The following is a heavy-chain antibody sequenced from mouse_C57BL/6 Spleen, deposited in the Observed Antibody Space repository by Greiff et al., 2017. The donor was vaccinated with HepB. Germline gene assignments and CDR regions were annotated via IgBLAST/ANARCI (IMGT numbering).Heavy chain of an antibody. D-gene: IGHD2-1*01. CDR1: GYAFSSYW. V-gene: IGHV1-80*01. CDR3: ARSLYYGNYDYAMDY. J-gene: IGHJ4*01. CDR2: IYPGDGDT. Sequence: VKLQQSGAELVKPGASVKISCKASGYAFSSYWMNWVKQRPGKGLEWIGQIYPGDGDTNYNGKFKGKATLTADKSSSTAYMQLSSLTSEDSAVYFCARSLYYGNYDYAMDYWGQGTSVTVSS.